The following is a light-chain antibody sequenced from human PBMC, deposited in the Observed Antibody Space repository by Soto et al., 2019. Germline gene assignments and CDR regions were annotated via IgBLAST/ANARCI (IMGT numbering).Light chain of an antibody. CDR1: QSVGSD. CDR2: GAS. Sequence: ETVMTQSPATLSLSPGERATLSCRASQSVGSDLAWYQQQPGQAPRLLIYGASTRATSIPTRFSGSGSGTEFTLTINSLQSEDFAVYYCQQYKNWLTTFGGGTKVEIK. CDR3: QQYKNWLTT. J-gene: IGKJ4*01. V-gene: IGKV3-15*01.